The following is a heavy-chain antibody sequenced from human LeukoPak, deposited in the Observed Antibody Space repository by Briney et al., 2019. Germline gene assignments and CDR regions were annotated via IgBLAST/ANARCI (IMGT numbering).Heavy chain of an antibody. CDR1: GGTFSSYA. J-gene: IGHJ4*02. CDR2: IIPIFGTA. D-gene: IGHD5-18*01. CDR3: ARAKSGGYSYRAYYFDY. Sequence: SVKVSCKASGGTFSSYAISWVRQAPGQGLEWMGGIIPIFGTANYAQKSQGRVTITADESMSTAYMELSSLRSEDTAVYYCARAKSGGYSYRAYYFDYWGQGTLVTVSS. V-gene: IGHV1-69*01.